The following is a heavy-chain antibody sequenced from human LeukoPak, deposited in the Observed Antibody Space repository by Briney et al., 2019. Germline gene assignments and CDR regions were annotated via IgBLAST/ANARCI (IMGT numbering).Heavy chain of an antibody. CDR1: GFTFSSYA. CDR3: AREPAPIVVVPAASRYYYYYYGMDV. V-gene: IGHV3-30*04. D-gene: IGHD2-2*01. J-gene: IGHJ6*04. Sequence: GGSLRLSCAASGFTFSSYAMHWVRQAPGKGLEWVAVISYDGSNKYYADSVKGRFTTSRDNSKNTLYLQMNSLGAEDTAVYYCAREPAPIVVVPAASRYYYYYYGMDVWGKGTTVTVSS. CDR2: ISYDGSNK.